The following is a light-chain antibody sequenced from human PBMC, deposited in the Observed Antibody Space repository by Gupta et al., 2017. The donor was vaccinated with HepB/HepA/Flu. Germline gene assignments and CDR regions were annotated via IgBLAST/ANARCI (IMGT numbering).Light chain of an antibody. CDR3: ETWDSRL. J-gene: IGLJ3*02. CDR2: LEGSGSY. Sequence: PVLTQSSSASASLGSSVKLTCTLSSGHSTYIIAWHQQQPGKAPRYLMKLEGSGSYNKGSGVPDRFSGSSSGADRYLTISNLQSEDEPDYCCETWDSRLFGGGTKLTVL. V-gene: IGLV4-60*03. CDR1: SGHSTYI.